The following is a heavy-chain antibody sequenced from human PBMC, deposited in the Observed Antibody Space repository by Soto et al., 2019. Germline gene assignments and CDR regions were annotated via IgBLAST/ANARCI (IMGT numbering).Heavy chain of an antibody. J-gene: IGHJ3*01. CDR2: IYWDDDK. CDR3: AHSGTYYYFWSGYYTGDAFDF. Sequence: QITLKESGPTLVKPTQTLTLTCTFSGFSLSTSGVGVGWIRQPPGKALEWLALIYWDDDKRYSPSLKSRLTITMDTTKNQVVLTMTNVDPVDTATYYCAHSGTYYYFWSGYYTGDAFDFWGQGTMVTVSS. CDR1: GFSLSTSGVG. D-gene: IGHD3-3*01. V-gene: IGHV2-5*02.